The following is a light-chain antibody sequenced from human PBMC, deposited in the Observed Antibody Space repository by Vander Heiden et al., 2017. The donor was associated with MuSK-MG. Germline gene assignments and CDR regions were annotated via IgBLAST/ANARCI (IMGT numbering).Light chain of an antibody. V-gene: IGKV3-15*01. Sequence: EIVITQSPATLSVSPGERATLSCRASQSVSSNFAWYQQKPGQAPMLLIYGASTRATGSTARFSGSPSEKEFTLTIRMLQSDEFEVYNCQQYNNGPPEAISFGSEAK. CDR3: QQYNNGPPEAIS. CDR1: QSVSSN. J-gene: IGKJ4*01. CDR2: GAS.